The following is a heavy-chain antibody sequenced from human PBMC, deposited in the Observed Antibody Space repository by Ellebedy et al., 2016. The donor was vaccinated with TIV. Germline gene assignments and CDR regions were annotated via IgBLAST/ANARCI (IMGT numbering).Heavy chain of an antibody. CDR2: IWYDGSQK. Sequence: PGGSLRLSCAAAGFTFSDYGMHWVRQAPGKGLEWVAVIWYDGSQKYYADSVQGRFTISRDNSKNMLYLQMNSLRAEDTAVYYCARYCSGGSCYSHAFDIWGQGTMVTVSS. D-gene: IGHD2-15*01. V-gene: IGHV3-33*08. CDR3: ARYCSGGSCYSHAFDI. J-gene: IGHJ3*02. CDR1: GFTFSDYG.